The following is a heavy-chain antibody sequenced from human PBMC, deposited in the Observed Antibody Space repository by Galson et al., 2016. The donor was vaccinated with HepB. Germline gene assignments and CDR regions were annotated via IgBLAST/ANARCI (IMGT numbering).Heavy chain of an antibody. J-gene: IGHJ5*02. CDR3: SRHGRYGSETHFFDP. CDR1: GGSISSTGYY. CDR2: IYYNGSS. Sequence: SETLSLTCTVSGGSISSTGYYWDWIRPPPGKGLEWIGSIYYNGSSNYNPSLKSRVTISVDTSKTQFSLKLSSVTAAAAAIYYCSRHGRYGSETHFFDPWGQGTLVTVSS. V-gene: IGHV4-39*01. D-gene: IGHD3-10*01.